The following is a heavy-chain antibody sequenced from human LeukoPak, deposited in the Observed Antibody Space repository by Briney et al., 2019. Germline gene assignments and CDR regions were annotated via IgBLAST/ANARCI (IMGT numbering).Heavy chain of an antibody. D-gene: IGHD3-10*01. CDR2: INHSGST. CDR1: GGSFSGYY. Sequence: SETLSLTCAVYGGSFSGYYWSWIRQPPGKGLEWIGEINHSGSTNYNPSLKSRVTMSVDTSKNQFSLKLSSVTAADTAVYYCARQTYYASGSYYFLDYWGQGTLVTVSS. J-gene: IGHJ4*02. CDR3: ARQTYYASGSYYFLDY. V-gene: IGHV4-34*01.